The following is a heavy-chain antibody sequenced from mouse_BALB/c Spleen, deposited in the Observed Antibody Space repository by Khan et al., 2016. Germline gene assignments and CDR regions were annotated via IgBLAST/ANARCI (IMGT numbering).Heavy chain of an antibody. CDR1: GFNIQDTY. V-gene: IGHV14-3*02. J-gene: IGHJ3*01. Sequence: VQLQQSGAELVKPGASVKLSCTATGFNIQDTYMHWVKQRPEQGLELIGRIDPANGNTKYDPKFQGKATITADTSSNTAYLQLSSLTSEDTAVYYYARSPYDYDVGFAYWGQGTLVTVSA. D-gene: IGHD2-4*01. CDR3: ARSPYDYDVGFAY. CDR2: IDPANGNT.